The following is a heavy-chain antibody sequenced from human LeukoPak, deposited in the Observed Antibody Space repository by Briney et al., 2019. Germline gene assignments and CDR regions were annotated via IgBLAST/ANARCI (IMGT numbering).Heavy chain of an antibody. CDR2: LHPDGSSTT. D-gene: IGHD4-17*01. V-gene: IGHV3-7*01. CDR3: ARDPHYGALDY. CDR1: GFSFSSSW. Sequence: GGSPRLSCAASGFSFSSSWLSWVRQAPGKGLEWVTDLHPDGSSTTYYVDSVKGRFTVSRDNAKNLGYLQMNNLRVEDTAIYYCARDPHYGALDYWGQGIRVTVSS. J-gene: IGHJ4*02.